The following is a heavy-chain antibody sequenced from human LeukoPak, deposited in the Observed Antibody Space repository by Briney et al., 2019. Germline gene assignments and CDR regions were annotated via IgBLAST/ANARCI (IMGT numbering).Heavy chain of an antibody. D-gene: IGHD2-8*02. CDR3: ARDHSPNYGAGGYYYYGMDV. CDR1: GGSMSPYH. J-gene: IGHJ6*02. CDR2: IYYSGST. V-gene: IGHV4-59*01. Sequence: SETLSLTCTVSGGSMSPYHWGWIRQPPGKGLEWTGYIYYSGSTNYNPSLKSRVTISVDTSKNQFSLKLSSVTAADTAAYYCARDHSPNYGAGGYYYYGMDVWGQGTTVTVSS.